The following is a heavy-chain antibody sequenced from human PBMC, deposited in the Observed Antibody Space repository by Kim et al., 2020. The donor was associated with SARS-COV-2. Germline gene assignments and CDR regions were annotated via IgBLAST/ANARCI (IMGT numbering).Heavy chain of an antibody. CDR2: INHSGST. J-gene: IGHJ6*02. CDR1: GGSFSGYY. D-gene: IGHD2-2*01. V-gene: IGHV4-34*01. Sequence: SETLSLTCAVYGGSFSGYYWSWIRQPPGKGLEWIGEINHSGSTNYNPSLKSRVTISVDTSKNQFSLKLSSVTAADTAVYYCAKLGTSWGYYYYGMDVWGQGTTVTVSS. CDR3: AKLGTSWGYYYYGMDV.